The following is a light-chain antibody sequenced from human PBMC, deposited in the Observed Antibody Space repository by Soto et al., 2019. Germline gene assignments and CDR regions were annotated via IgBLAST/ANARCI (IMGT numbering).Light chain of an antibody. CDR1: SSNIGSNYD. CDR2: GYT. CDR3: CSYASVSSKTYVL. Sequence: QAVLTQPPSVSGAPGQTVTISCAGTSSNIGSNYDVHWYQHLPGTAPKLLIFGYTSRPSGVPDRFSGSKSGNTASLTISGLQAEDEADYYCCSYASVSSKTYVLFGGGTKLTVL. V-gene: IGLV1-40*01. J-gene: IGLJ2*01.